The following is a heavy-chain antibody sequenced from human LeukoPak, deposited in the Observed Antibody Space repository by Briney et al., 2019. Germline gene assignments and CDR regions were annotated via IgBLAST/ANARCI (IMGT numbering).Heavy chain of an antibody. CDR1: GGSFSGYY. J-gene: IGHJ4*02. V-gene: IGHV4-34*01. D-gene: IGHD3-10*01. CDR3: ALLGYYGSGSYYNGDY. CDR2: INHSGST. Sequence: SETLSLTCAVYGGSFSGYYWSWIRQPPGKGLEWIGEINHSGSTNYNPSLKSRVTISVDTSKNQFSLKLSSVTAADTAVYYCALLGYYGSGSYYNGDYWGQGTLVTVSS.